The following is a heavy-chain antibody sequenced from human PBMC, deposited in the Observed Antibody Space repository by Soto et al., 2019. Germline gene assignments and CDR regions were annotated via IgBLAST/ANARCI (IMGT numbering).Heavy chain of an antibody. CDR3: ARGVQGYFDWLLLYYGMDV. CDR1: GGSISSGGYY. CDR2: IYYSGST. J-gene: IGHJ6*02. V-gene: IGHV4-31*03. D-gene: IGHD3-9*01. Sequence: PSETLSLTCTVSGGSISSGGYYWSWIRQHPGKGLEWIGYIYYSGSTNYNPSLKSRVTISVDTSKNQFSLKLSSVTAADTAVYYCARGVQGYFDWLLLYYGMDVWGQGTTVTVSS.